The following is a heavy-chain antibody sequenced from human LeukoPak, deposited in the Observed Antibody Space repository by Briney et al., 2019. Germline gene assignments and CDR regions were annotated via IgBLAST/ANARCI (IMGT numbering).Heavy chain of an antibody. CDR2: ISSSSSYI. Sequence: PGGSLRLSCAASGFTFSNYNMNWVRQAPGKGLEWVSSISSSSSYIFYADSVKGRFTISRDNAKNSLYLQMNSLRAEDTAVYYCARDVGLIRVPAALNWFDPWGQGTLVTVSS. V-gene: IGHV3-21*01. J-gene: IGHJ5*02. CDR3: ARDVGLIRVPAALNWFDP. D-gene: IGHD2-2*01. CDR1: GFTFSNYN.